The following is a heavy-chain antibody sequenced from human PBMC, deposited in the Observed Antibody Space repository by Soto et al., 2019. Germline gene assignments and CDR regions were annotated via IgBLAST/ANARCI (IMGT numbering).Heavy chain of an antibody. D-gene: IGHD2-2*01. CDR2: ISAYNRNT. CDR3: ARGGQECSSTGCAYMYDGMDV. CDR1: GYNFGHYG. Sequence: ASVKVSCQASGYNFGHYGIGWVRQAHGQGLQWVGWISAYNRNTHHAQNVQGRVTMTTDTATNTAYMELRSLTSDDTAVYYCARGGQECSSTGCAYMYDGMDVWGQGTTVTVSS. V-gene: IGHV1-18*01. J-gene: IGHJ6*02.